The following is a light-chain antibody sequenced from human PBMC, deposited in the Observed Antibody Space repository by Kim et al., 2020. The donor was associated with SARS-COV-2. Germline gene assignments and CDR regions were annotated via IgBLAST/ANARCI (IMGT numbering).Light chain of an antibody. J-gene: IGLJ1*01. CDR2: ETS. V-gene: IGLV7-46*01. CDR3: LLSYSGARV. Sequence: PGGTVTPPCGSSTGAVTSGHYPYWFQQKPGQAPRTLIYETSNKYSWTPARFSGSLLGGKAALTLSGAQPADEAEYYCLLSYSGARVFGTGTKVTVL. CDR1: TGAVTSGHY.